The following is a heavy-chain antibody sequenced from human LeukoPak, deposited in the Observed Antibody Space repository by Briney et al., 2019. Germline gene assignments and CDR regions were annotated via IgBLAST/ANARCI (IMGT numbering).Heavy chain of an antibody. D-gene: IGHD3-10*01. J-gene: IGHJ4*02. CDR1: GFTFSGFW. Sequence: GGSLRLSCAASGFTFSGFWMSWVRQAPGKGLEWVANINQNGGVEEYVDSVKGRFTISRDNAKNLLHLQMNSLRAEDTAVYYCARTDPTSYGYFDYWGQGTLVTVSS. CDR2: INQNGGVE. CDR3: ARTDPTSYGYFDY. V-gene: IGHV3-7*01.